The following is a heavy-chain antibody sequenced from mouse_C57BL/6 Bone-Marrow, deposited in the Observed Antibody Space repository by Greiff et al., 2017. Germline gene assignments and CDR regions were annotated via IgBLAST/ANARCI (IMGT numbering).Heavy chain of an antibody. D-gene: IGHD2-3*01. Sequence: VQLKQSVAELVRPGASVKLSCTASGFNIKNTYMHWVKQRPEQGLEWIGRIDPANGNTKYAPQFQGKATITADTSSNTAYLQLSSLTSEDTAIYYCARAEDGYFLYYYAMDYWGQGTSVTVSS. CDR1: GFNIKNTY. CDR3: ARAEDGYFLYYYAMDY. CDR2: IDPANGNT. V-gene: IGHV14-3*01. J-gene: IGHJ4*01.